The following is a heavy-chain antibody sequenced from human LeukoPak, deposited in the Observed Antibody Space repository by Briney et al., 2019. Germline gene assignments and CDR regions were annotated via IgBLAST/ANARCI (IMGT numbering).Heavy chain of an antibody. V-gene: IGHV4-59*08. D-gene: IGHD1-26*01. CDR2: IYYSGST. CDR3: ARHVKGATPLFYFDY. CDR1: GGSISSYY. Sequence: SETLSLTCTVSGGSISSYYWSWIRQPPGKGLEWIGYIYYSGSTNYNPSLKSRVTMSVDTSKNQFSLKLSSVTAADTAVYYCARHVKGATPLFYFDYWGQGTLVTVPS. J-gene: IGHJ4*02.